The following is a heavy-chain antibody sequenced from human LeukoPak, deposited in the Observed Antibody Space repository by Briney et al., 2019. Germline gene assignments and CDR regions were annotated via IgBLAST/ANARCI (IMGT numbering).Heavy chain of an antibody. CDR3: ARDSRGVAAAKHFEFDP. Sequence: SVKLSCKASRATFTTYAISWVPQSPGQGLEWMGRILPIRGIANYAQKFQGRVTITADKSTSTAYMELSSLRSEDTAVYYCARDSRGVAAAKHFEFDPWGQGTLVTVSS. D-gene: IGHD6-13*01. CDR1: RATFTTYA. CDR2: ILPIRGIA. J-gene: IGHJ5*02. V-gene: IGHV1-69*04.